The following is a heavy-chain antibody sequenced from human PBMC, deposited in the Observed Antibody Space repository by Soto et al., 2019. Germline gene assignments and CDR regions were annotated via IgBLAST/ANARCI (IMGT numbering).Heavy chain of an antibody. D-gene: IGHD6-13*01. Sequence: GESLKISCKGSGYSFTSYWIGWVRQMPGKGLEWMGIIYPGDSDTRYSPSFQGQVTISADKSISTAYLQWSSLKASDTAMYYCARQGRTAATATRNWFDPRGQGTLVTVSS. CDR3: ARQGRTAATATRNWFDP. CDR2: IYPGDSDT. CDR1: GYSFTSYW. J-gene: IGHJ5*02. V-gene: IGHV5-51*01.